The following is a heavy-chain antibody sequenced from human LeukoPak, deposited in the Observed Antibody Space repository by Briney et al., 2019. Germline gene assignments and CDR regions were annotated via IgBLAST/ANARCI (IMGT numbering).Heavy chain of an antibody. Sequence: GASVKVSCKASGYTFTSYGISWVRQAPGQGLEWMGWISAYNGNTNYAQKLQGRVTMTTDTSTSTAYMELRSLRSDDTAVYYCARVPCTSASCLNWFDPWGQGTLVTVSS. CDR2: ISAYNGNT. D-gene: IGHD2-2*01. J-gene: IGHJ5*02. V-gene: IGHV1-18*01. CDR1: GYTFTSYG. CDR3: ARVPCTSASCLNWFDP.